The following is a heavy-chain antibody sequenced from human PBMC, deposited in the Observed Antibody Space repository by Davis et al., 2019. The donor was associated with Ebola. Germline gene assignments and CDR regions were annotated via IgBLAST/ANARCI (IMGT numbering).Heavy chain of an antibody. CDR1: GGTFSSYT. CDR2: IIPILGIA. Sequence: SVKVSCKASGGTFSSYTISWVRQAPGQGLEWMGRIIPILGIANYAQKFQGRVTITADKSTSTAYMELSSLRSEDTAVYYCARDHRVLLWFGESQTWGMDVWGQGTTVTVSS. D-gene: IGHD3-10*01. V-gene: IGHV1-69*04. CDR3: ARDHRVLLWFGESQTWGMDV. J-gene: IGHJ6*02.